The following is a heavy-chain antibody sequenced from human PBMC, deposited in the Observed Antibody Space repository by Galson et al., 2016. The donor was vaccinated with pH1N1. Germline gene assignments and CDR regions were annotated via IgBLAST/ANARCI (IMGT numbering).Heavy chain of an antibody. D-gene: IGHD6-6*01. CDR1: GFTFTNYA. CDR3: AKDHKQRVVELGNFDL. V-gene: IGHV3-23*01. J-gene: IGHJ2*01. Sequence: SGAEVKKPGGSLRLSCAASGFTFTNYAIHWVRQAPGKGLEWVSFISVSSLSTYYADSVKGRFTISRDTSKNTVYLQMNSLRAEDTAVYYCAKDHKQRVVELGNFDLWGRGTLVTVSS. CDR2: ISVSSLST.